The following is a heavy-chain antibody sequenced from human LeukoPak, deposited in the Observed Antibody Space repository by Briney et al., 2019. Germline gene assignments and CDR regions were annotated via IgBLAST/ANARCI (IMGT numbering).Heavy chain of an antibody. CDR1: GGFISSYY. Sequence: PSETLSLTCTVSGGFISSYYWSWIRQPPGKGLEWIGYIYYSGSTNYNPSLKSRVTISVDTSKNQFSLKLSSVTAADTAVYYCARRSSSWRGMDVWGQGTTVTVSS. D-gene: IGHD6-13*01. V-gene: IGHV4-59*08. CDR2: IYYSGST. J-gene: IGHJ6*02. CDR3: ARRSSSWRGMDV.